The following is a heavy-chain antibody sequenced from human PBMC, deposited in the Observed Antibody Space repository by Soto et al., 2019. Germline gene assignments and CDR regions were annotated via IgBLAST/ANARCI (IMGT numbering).Heavy chain of an antibody. Sequence: QVQLVESGGGVVQPGRSLRLSCAASGFTFSNYGMHWVRQAPGKGLEWVAVISYDGSNKYYADSVKGRFTISRDNSKNTLYLQMNSLRVEDTATYYCAKNPGYNSGWYSIDYWGQGTLVTVSS. J-gene: IGHJ4*02. CDR1: GFTFSNYG. CDR3: AKNPGYNSGWYSIDY. D-gene: IGHD6-19*01. CDR2: ISYDGSNK. V-gene: IGHV3-30*18.